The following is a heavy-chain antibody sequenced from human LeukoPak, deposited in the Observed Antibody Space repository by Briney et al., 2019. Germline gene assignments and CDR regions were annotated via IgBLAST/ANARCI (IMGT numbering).Heavy chain of an antibody. J-gene: IGHJ4*02. D-gene: IGHD6-19*01. CDR2: ISGSGNYI. CDR1: GFTFSDYH. Sequence: GGSLRLSCAASGFTFSDYHMSWIRQAPGKGLEWVSSISGSGNYIYYADSLKGRFTISRDNANNLLFLQMSSLRAEDTAVFYCAKDHLPGIVVADRDYWGQGTLVTVSS. V-gene: IGHV3-11*01. CDR3: AKDHLPGIVVADRDY.